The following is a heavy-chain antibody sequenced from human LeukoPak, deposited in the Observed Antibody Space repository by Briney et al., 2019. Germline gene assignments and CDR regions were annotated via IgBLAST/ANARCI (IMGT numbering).Heavy chain of an antibody. J-gene: IGHJ4*02. D-gene: IGHD5-24*01. Sequence: SGPALVKPTQTLTLTCTFSGSSLSTSGMCVSWIRQPPGKALEWLALIDWDDDKYYSTSLKTRLTISKDTSKNQVVLTMTSMDPVDTATYYCARKGRDGYNSVYDYWGQGTLVTVSS. CDR3: ARKGRDGYNSVYDY. CDR2: IDWDDDK. CDR1: GSSLSTSGMC. V-gene: IGHV2-70*01.